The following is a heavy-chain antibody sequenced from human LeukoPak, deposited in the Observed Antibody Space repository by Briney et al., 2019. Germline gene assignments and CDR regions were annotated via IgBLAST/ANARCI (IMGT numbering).Heavy chain of an antibody. CDR2: ISNSGRTK. Sequence: GGSLRLSCAASGXTFSSYEMNWVRQAPGKGLEWVSFISNSGRTKYYADSVKGRFTISRDNSKNTLYLQMNSQRAEDTALYYCARAPFYYDSSGYPYFDGWGQGTLVTVSS. V-gene: IGHV3-48*03. J-gene: IGHJ4*02. CDR3: ARAPFYYDSSGYPYFDG. D-gene: IGHD3-22*01. CDR1: GXTFSSYE.